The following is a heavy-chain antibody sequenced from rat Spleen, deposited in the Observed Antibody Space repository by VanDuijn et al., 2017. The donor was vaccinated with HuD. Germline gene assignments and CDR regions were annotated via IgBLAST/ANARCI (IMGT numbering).Heavy chain of an antibody. CDR1: GFSLTSNG. J-gene: IGHJ2*01. CDR2: ISSGGST. Sequence: QVQLKESGPGLVQPSQTLSLTCTVSGFSLTSNGVSWVRQPPGKGLEWIPAISSGGSTYYNSALKSRLSISRDTSKSQVYLKMNSLQTEDTAIYFCTRERVPGYNYYCDYWGKGVMVTVSS. D-gene: IGHD1-4*01. CDR3: TRERVPGYNYYCDY. V-gene: IGHV2S12*01.